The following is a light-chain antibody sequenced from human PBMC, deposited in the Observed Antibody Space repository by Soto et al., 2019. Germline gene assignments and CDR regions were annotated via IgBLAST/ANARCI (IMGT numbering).Light chain of an antibody. CDR2: RAS. J-gene: IGKJ1*01. CDR3: QHYNDYSRV. Sequence: DIQMTQSPSTLSASIGDRVTITCRASQSVDSWLAWYQQQPGKAPKLLIYRASTLQTGVPSRFSGTGSGTQFTLTISSLRPDDFATYYCQHYNDYSRVFGQGTKVEIK. CDR1: QSVDSW. V-gene: IGKV1-5*03.